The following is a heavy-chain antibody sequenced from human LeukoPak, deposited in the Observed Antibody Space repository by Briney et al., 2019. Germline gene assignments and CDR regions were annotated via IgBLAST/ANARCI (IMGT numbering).Heavy chain of an antibody. CDR1: GFTFRTYN. CDR2: ISASSSNI. D-gene: IGHD2-2*01. V-gene: IGHV3-21*01. J-gene: IGHJ4*02. Sequence: PGGSLRLSCAVSGFTFRTYNMNWVRQAPGRGLEWLSSISASSSNIDYADSIKGRFTISRDNVKKSLYLHMNSLRAEDTAIYYCTRDSYCSSTTCYRGHFDSWGQGTLVTVSS. CDR3: TRDSYCSSTTCYRGHFDS.